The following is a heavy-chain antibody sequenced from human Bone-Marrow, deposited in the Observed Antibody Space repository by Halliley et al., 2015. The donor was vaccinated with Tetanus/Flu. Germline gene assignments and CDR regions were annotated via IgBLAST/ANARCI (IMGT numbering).Heavy chain of an antibody. J-gene: IGHJ6*02. V-gene: IGHV5-51*01. CDR2: IYPSASDT. CDR3: ARQEGMVRNYYGMAV. Sequence: IIYPSASDTRYSPSFQGQVTISVDTSTRTAFLQWSSLRASDTAIYYCARQEGMVRNYYGMAVWGQGTTVTVS. D-gene: IGHD2-21*01.